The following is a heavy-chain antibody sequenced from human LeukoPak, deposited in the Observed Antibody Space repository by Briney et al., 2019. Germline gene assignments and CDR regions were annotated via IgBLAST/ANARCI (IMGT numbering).Heavy chain of an antibody. CDR2: IRYDGSNK. V-gene: IGHV3-30*02. CDR3: AKDYYDSSGSYYFDY. D-gene: IGHD3-22*01. Sequence: GGSLRLSCAASGFTFSTYGMHWVRQAPGKGLEWVAFIRYDGSNKYYADSVKGRFTISRDNSKNTLYLQMNSLRAEDTAVYYCAKDYYDSSGSYYFDYWGQGTLVTVSS. J-gene: IGHJ4*02. CDR1: GFTFSTYG.